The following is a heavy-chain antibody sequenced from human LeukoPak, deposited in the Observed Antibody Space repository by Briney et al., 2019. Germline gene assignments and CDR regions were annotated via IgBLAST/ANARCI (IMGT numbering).Heavy chain of an antibody. CDR3: ARQGSMVRGVTRKDWFNP. J-gene: IGHJ5*02. CDR1: GGSFSGYY. D-gene: IGHD3-10*01. V-gene: IGHV4-34*01. CDR2: INHSGST. Sequence: SETLSLTCAVYGGSFSGYYWSWIRQPPGKGLEWIGEINHSGSTNYNPSLKSRVTISVDTSKNQFSLKLSSVTAADTAVYYCARQGSMVRGVTRKDWFNPWGQGTLVTVSS.